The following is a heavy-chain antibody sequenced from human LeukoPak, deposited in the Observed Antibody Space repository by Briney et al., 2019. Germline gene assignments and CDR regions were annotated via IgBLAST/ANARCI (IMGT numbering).Heavy chain of an antibody. V-gene: IGHV4-59*08. Sequence: PSETLSLTCTVSGGSISSYYWSWIRQPPGKGLEWIGYIYYSGPTNYNPSLKRRVTISVDTSKNQFSLKLSSVTAADTAVYYCARLIVGATVYFQHWGQGTLVAVSS. CDR3: ARLIVGATVYFQH. CDR1: GGSISSYY. D-gene: IGHD1-26*01. J-gene: IGHJ1*01. CDR2: IYYSGPT.